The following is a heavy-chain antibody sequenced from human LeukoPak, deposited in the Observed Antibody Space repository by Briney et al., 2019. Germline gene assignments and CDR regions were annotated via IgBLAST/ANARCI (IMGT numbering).Heavy chain of an antibody. J-gene: IGHJ3*02. D-gene: IGHD3-9*01. Sequence: SETLSLTCTVSGGSISSYYWSWIRLPPGKGLEWIGYLSKSGDTNYSPSLKSRVTIFGDTSKNQFFLKLSSVTAADTAVYYCARARYVNSFYAFDIWGQGTLVTVSS. CDR1: GGSISSYY. CDR2: LSKSGDT. CDR3: ARARYVNSFYAFDI. V-gene: IGHV4-59*01.